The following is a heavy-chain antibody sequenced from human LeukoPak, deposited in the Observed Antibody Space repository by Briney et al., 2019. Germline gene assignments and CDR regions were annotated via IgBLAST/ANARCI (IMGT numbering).Heavy chain of an antibody. J-gene: IGHJ4*02. CDR2: IDTDGKTT. Sequence: GGSLRLSCAASGFTFNTYIMHWVRQAPGKGLVWVSRIDTDGKTTTYADSVKGRFTISRDNAKNMLYLQMNSLRVEDTAVYYCVRDKDGYYFWGQGTLVSVSS. CDR1: GFTFNTYI. V-gene: IGHV3-74*01. CDR3: VRDKDGYYF. D-gene: IGHD5-24*01.